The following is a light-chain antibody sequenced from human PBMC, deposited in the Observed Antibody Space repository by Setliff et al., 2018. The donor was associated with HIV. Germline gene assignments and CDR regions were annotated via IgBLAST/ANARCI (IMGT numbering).Light chain of an antibody. CDR1: SSNIGSNH. CDR3: AAWDDSLSGSYV. Sequence: QSVLTQPPSASGTPGQRVTISCSGSSSNIGSNHVYWYQQLPGTTPKLLIYRNNQRPSGVPDRFSGSKPGTSASLAISGLRSEDEADYFCAAWDDSLSGSYVFGAGTKVTVL. J-gene: IGLJ1*01. V-gene: IGLV1-47*01. CDR2: RNN.